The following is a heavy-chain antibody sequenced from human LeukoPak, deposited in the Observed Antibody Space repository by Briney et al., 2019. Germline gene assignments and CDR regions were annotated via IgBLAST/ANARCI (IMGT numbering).Heavy chain of an antibody. D-gene: IGHD3-22*01. CDR1: GFTVSSNY. CDR3: AKGSSGYYDYPFDY. J-gene: IGHJ4*02. Sequence: PGGSLRLSCAASGFTVSSNYMSWVRQAPGKGLEWVSVIYSGGSTYYADSVKGRFTISRDNAKNSLYLQMNSLRAEDMALYYCAKGSSGYYDYPFDYWGQGTLVTVSS. CDR2: IYSGGST. V-gene: IGHV3-53*05.